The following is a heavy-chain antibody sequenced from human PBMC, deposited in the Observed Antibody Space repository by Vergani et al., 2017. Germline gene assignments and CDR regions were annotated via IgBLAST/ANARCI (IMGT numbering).Heavy chain of an antibody. CDR3: TRVTGWRVPGPRPCDY. CDR1: GFTFGDYA. Sequence: EVQLVESGGGLVQPGRSLRLSCTASGFTFGDYAMSWVRQAPGKGLEWVGFIRSKAYGGTTEYAASVKGRFTISRDDSKSIAYLQMNSLKTEDTAVYYCTRVTGWRVPGPRPCDYWGQGTLVTVSS. CDR2: IRSKAYGGTT. V-gene: IGHV3-49*04. D-gene: IGHD2-2*01. J-gene: IGHJ4*02.